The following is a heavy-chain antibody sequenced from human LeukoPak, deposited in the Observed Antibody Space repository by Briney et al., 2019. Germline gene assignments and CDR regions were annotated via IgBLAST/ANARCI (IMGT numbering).Heavy chain of an antibody. CDR3: ARDRKGSSYYYYMDV. V-gene: IGHV3-21*01. Sequence: PGGSLRLSCEASESAMERHFMNWVRQAPGKGLEWVSSISSSSSYIYYADSVKGRFTISRDNAKNSLYLQMNSLRAEDTAVYYCARDRKGSSYYYYMDVWGKGTTVTVSS. J-gene: IGHJ6*03. CDR2: ISSSSSYI. D-gene: IGHD6-13*01. CDR1: ESAMERHF.